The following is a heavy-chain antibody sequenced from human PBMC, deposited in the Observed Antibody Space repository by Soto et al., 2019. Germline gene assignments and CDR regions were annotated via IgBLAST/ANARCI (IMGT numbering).Heavy chain of an antibody. CDR1: GFDFSSQV. CDR2: VSGRGGSK. CDR3: VKDLPLWSGYSFSENH. V-gene: IGHV3-23*01. Sequence: EVQLFESGGGLVQPGESLRLSCVGSGFDFSSQVMSWVRQAPGKGLEWVSSVSGRGGSKHFPDFLKGRFSSYRGNSKNTLDLEMNSLRVEDTAVYYCVKDLPLWSGYSFSENHWGQGTLVTVSS. D-gene: IGHD3-3*01. J-gene: IGHJ5*02.